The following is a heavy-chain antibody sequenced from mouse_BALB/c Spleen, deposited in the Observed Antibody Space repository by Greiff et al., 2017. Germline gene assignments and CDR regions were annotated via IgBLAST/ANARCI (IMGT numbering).Heavy chain of an antibody. Sequence: EVQVVESGGGLVKPGGSLKLSCAASGFTFSDYYMYWVRQTPEKRLEWVATISDGGSYTYYPDSVKGRFTISRDNAKNNLYLQMSSLKSEDTAMYYCARDRGTATWFAYWGQGTLVTVSA. D-gene: IGHD1-2*01. CDR3: ARDRGTATWFAY. CDR1: GFTFSDYY. V-gene: IGHV5-4*02. J-gene: IGHJ3*01. CDR2: ISDGGSYT.